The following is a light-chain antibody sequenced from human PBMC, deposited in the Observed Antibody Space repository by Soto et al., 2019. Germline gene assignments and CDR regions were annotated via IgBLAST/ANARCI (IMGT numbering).Light chain of an antibody. J-gene: IGKJ2*01. V-gene: IGKV3-15*01. CDR3: QQYNNWPYT. CDR2: NTF. Sequence: EIVMTQSPATLSVFPGERATLSCRASQSVSSNLVWYQQKPGQAPKLLIYNTFPRATGIPVRFSGSGSGTEFSLTISSLQSEDFAVYYCQQYNNWPYTFGQGTKLEI. CDR1: QSVSSN.